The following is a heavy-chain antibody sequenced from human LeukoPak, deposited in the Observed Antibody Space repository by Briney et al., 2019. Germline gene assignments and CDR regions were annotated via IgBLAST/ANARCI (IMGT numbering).Heavy chain of an antibody. J-gene: IGHJ4*02. D-gene: IGHD3-3*01. Sequence: GGSLRLSCTASGFTFGDYAMSWVRQAPGKGLEWVGFVRSKAYGGTTEYAASVKGRFTISRDDSKSIAYLQMNSLKTEDTAVYYCTRDRRFLEWLWSDYWGQGTLVTVSS. CDR3: TRDRRFLEWLWSDY. V-gene: IGHV3-49*04. CDR1: GFTFGDYA. CDR2: VRSKAYGGTT.